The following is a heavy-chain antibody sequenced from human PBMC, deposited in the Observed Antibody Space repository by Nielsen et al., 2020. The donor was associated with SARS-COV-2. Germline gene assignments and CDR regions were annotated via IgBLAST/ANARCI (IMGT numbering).Heavy chain of an antibody. V-gene: IGHV3-7*01. CDR1: GFTFSNYW. J-gene: IGHJ4*02. CDR3: ASLYSSSWYFDY. CDR2: IKQDASEK. Sequence: GESLKISCVASGFTFSNYWMTWVRQAPGKGPEWVANIKQDASEKNYVDSVKGRFTISRDNAKNSLYLQMNSLRAEDTAVYYCASLYSSSWYFDYWGQGTLVTVSS. D-gene: IGHD6-13*01.